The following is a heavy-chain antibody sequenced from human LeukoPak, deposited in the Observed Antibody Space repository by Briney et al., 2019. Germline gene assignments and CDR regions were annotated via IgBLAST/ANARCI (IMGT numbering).Heavy chain of an antibody. CDR1: GYSISSGYY. V-gene: IGHV4-38-2*02. Sequence: SGTLSLTCTVSGYSISSGYYWGWIRQPPGKGLEWIGNIYHSGSTYYNPALKIRVTISVDRSKNQFSVKLSSVTAADTAVYYCARGGDTSGHYYFEYFQHWGQGTLVTVSS. CDR2: IYHSGST. J-gene: IGHJ1*01. CDR3: ARGGDTSGHYYFEYFQH. D-gene: IGHD3-22*01.